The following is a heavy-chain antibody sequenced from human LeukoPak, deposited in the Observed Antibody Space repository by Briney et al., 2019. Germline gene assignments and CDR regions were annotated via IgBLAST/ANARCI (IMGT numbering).Heavy chain of an antibody. CDR1: GFTFSSYA. D-gene: IGHD6-6*01. Sequence: GRSLRLSCAASGFTFSSYAMHWVRQAPGKGLEWVAVISYDGSNKYYADSVRGRFTISRDNSKSTLYLQMNSLRAEDTAVYYCARAPGRSSLTYAGCWGQGTLVTVSS. CDR3: ARAPGRSSLTYAGC. J-gene: IGHJ4*02. V-gene: IGHV3-30-3*01. CDR2: ISYDGSNK.